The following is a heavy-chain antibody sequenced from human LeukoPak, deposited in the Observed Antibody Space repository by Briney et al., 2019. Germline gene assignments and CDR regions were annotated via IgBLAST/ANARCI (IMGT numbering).Heavy chain of an antibody. CDR3: ARVFAGEFSLFFDY. V-gene: IGHV3-30-3*01. Sequence: AGGSLRLSCAASGFTFSTYAMHWVRQAPGKGLEWVAVISYDGSNKYYADSVKGRFTISRDNSKNTQYLQMNSLRAEDTAVYYCARVFAGEFSLFFDYWGQGTLVTVSS. CDR1: GFTFSTYA. D-gene: IGHD3-3*01. J-gene: IGHJ4*02. CDR2: ISYDGSNK.